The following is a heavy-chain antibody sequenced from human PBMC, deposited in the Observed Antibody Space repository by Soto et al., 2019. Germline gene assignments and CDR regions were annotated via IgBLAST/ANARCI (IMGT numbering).Heavy chain of an antibody. CDR1: GFTFSSYW. J-gene: IGHJ5*02. CDR2: INSDGSST. D-gene: IGHD3-9*01. Sequence: PGGSLRLSCAASGFTFSSYWMHWVRQAPGKGLVWVSRINSDGSSTSYADSVKGRFTISRDNAKNTLYLQMNSLRAEDTAVYYCARGVLYYDILTGFLGPNPGTAWGQGTLVTVSS. CDR3: ARGVLYYDILTGFLGPNPGTA. V-gene: IGHV3-74*01.